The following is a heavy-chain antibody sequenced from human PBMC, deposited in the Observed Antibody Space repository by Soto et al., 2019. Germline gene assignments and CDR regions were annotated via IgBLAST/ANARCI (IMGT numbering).Heavy chain of an antibody. D-gene: IGHD5-12*01. CDR1: GFTFSYYW. V-gene: IGHV3-7*04. CDR3: ARPRDGYNYYFDY. Sequence: EVQLVESGGGLVQPGGSLRLSCAASGFTFSYYWMTWVRQAPGKGLEWVTNINQDGSEKYYVDSVKGRFTISRDNAKSSLDLQMNSLRAEDTAVYYCARPRDGYNYYFDYWGQRTLVTVSS. J-gene: IGHJ4*02. CDR2: INQDGSEK.